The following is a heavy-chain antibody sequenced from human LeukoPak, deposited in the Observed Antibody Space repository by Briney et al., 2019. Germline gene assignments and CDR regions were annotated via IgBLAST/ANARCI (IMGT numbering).Heavy chain of an antibody. V-gene: IGHV4-34*01. J-gene: IGHJ6*03. D-gene: IGHD2-21*02. CDR3: ARSWVGDYYYYYSMDV. CDR2: INHSGST. Sequence: SETLSLTCAVYGGSFSGYYWRWLRQPPGKGLEGMGEINHSGSTNYNPSLKSRVTISVDTSKNQFSLKLSSVTAADTAVYYCARSWVGDYYYYYSMDVWGKGTTVTVSS. CDR1: GGSFSGYY.